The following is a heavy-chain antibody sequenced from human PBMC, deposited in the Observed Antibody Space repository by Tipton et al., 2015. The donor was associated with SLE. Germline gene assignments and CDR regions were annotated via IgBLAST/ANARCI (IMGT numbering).Heavy chain of an antibody. CDR1: GFILSDYY. CDR2: ISASGGNI. CDR3: AKGLHYDYDWGSYRYTALFDP. Sequence: SLRLSCAASGFILSDYYMSWIRQAPGKGLEWISYISASGGNIYYAESVKGRFTISRDNAQRSLYLQMNSLRVEDTAVYFCAKGLHYDYDWGSYRYTALFDPWGQGTQVTVSS. V-gene: IGHV3-11*04. J-gene: IGHJ5*01. D-gene: IGHD3-16*02.